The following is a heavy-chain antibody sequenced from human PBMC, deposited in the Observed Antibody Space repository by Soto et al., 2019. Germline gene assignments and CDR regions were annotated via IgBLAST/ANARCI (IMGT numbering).Heavy chain of an antibody. CDR2: IPYHGNDK. Sequence: QVQLVESGGGVVQPGRSLRLSCVASGFIFSSYGRHWVRQAPGKGLEWVAAIPYHGNDKYYADSVKGRFTVSRDNSNNIVYLQMSGLRAEDTAVYYCAKIACREYCSSTRAAFGIWGQGTMVTVSS. CDR3: AKIACREYCSSTRAAFGI. D-gene: IGHD2-2*01. J-gene: IGHJ3*02. CDR1: GFIFSSYG. V-gene: IGHV3-30*18.